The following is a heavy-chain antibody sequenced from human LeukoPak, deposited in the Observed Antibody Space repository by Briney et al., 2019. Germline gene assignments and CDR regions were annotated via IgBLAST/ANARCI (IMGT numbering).Heavy chain of an antibody. CDR1: GYTVTSYY. CDR2: LNPSGGSS. J-gene: IGHJ3*02. V-gene: IGHV1-46*01. D-gene: IGHD7-27*01. Sequence: PWASVKVSCKASGYTVTSYYMHWVRQAPGQGLEWMGILNPSGGSSSYAQKFQGRATLTRATSTSTVYMELSSLRSEDTAVYYCARSNCPQDVKLGAFDIWGQGTMVTVSS. CDR3: ARSNCPQDVKLGAFDI.